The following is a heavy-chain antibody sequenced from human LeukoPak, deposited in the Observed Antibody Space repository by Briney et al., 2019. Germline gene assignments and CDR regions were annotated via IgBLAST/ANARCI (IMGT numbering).Heavy chain of an antibody. Sequence: PETLSLTCTVSGGSISSYYWSWIRQPPGKGLEWIGYIYYSGSTNYNPSLKSRVTISVDTSKNQFSLKLSSVTAADTAVYYCATSKTEYYYDSSGAFDYWGQGTLVTVSS. V-gene: IGHV4-59*08. CDR1: GGSISSYY. CDR3: ATSKTEYYYDSSGAFDY. CDR2: IYYSGST. J-gene: IGHJ4*02. D-gene: IGHD3-22*01.